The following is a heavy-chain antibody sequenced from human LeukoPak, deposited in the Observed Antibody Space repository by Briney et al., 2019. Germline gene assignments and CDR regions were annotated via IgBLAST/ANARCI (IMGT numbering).Heavy chain of an antibody. V-gene: IGHV3-23*01. CDR2: ISGTSGTI. J-gene: IGHJ4*02. D-gene: IGHD2-21*02. CDR3: AKRPGDPRAFDY. CDR1: GFTFSNYA. Sequence: GGSLRHSCAASGFTFSNYAMSWVRQAPGKGLEGVSGISGTSGTINYAAPVKGRFTISRDNSKNTLYLQMNSLRVDDMAVYYCAKRPGDPRAFDYWGQGTLVTVSS.